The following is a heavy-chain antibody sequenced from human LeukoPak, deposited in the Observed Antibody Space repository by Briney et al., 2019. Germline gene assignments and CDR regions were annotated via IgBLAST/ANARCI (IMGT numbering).Heavy chain of an antibody. CDR1: GGSISSYY. CDR2: IYYSGST. CDR3: ARGKGVVPAAPDY. V-gene: IGHV4-59*01. D-gene: IGHD2-2*01. Sequence: SETLSLTCTVAGGSISSYYWSWIRQPPGKGLEWMGYIYYSGSTNYNPPLKSRVTISVDTSKNQLSLKLSSVTAADTAVYYCARGKGVVPAAPDYWGQGTLVTVSS. J-gene: IGHJ4*02.